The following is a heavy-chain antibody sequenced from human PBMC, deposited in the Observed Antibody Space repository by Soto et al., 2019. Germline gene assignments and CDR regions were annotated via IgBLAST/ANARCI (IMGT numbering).Heavy chain of an antibody. Sequence: ASVKVSCKASGYTFTSYDINWVRQATGQGLEWMGWMNPNSGNTGYAQKFQDRVTMTRNTSISTAYMELSSLRSEDTAVYYCAKEVVAVAGTYDYYYGMDVWGQGTTVTVSS. CDR3: AKEVVAVAGTYDYYYGMDV. D-gene: IGHD6-19*01. CDR2: MNPNSGNT. CDR1: GYTFTSYD. V-gene: IGHV1-8*01. J-gene: IGHJ6*02.